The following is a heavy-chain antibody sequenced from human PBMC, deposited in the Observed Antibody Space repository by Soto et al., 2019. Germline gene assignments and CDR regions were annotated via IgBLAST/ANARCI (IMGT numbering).Heavy chain of an antibody. CDR1: GFIFSSNA. CDR3: AKDAPYGSSWYDFDY. D-gene: IGHD6-13*01. CDR2: ISGSADST. V-gene: IGHV3-23*01. Sequence: PGGSLRLSCAASGFIFSSNAMTWVRQGPGKGLQWVSVISGSADSTHYADSVKGRFTISRDNSKNTLYLQMNSLRVEDTAVYYCAKDAPYGSSWYDFDYWGQGTLVTVSS. J-gene: IGHJ4*02.